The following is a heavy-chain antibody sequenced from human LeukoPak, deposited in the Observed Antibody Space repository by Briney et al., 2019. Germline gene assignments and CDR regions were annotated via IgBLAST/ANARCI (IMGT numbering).Heavy chain of an antibody. J-gene: IGHJ3*02. D-gene: IGHD1-26*01. CDR2: NNSDGSST. CDR3: ARAGRHYTGGAFDT. V-gene: IGHV3-74*01. Sequence: GRSLRLSCAASAFTFTSYWMHWVRLAPRNGLVSVSCNNSDGSSTSYADSVKGRITISRDNAKNTLYLQMNSLRAEDTAVYYCARAGRHYTGGAFDTWGQGTMVTVSS. CDR1: AFTFTSYW.